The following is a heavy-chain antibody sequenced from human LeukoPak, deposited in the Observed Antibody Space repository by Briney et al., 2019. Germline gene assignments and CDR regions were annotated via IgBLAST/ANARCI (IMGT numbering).Heavy chain of an antibody. D-gene: IGHD3-3*01. CDR3: ARQPYYDFWSGYYGLDV. J-gene: IGHJ6*02. V-gene: IGHV4-39*01. Sequence: SETLSLTCTVSGGSISSSSYYWGWIRQPPGKGREWIGSIYYSGSTYYNPSLKSRVTISVDTSKNQFSLKLSSVTAADTAVYYCARQPYYDFWSGYYGLDVWGQGTTVTVSS. CDR2: IYYSGST. CDR1: GGSISSSSYY.